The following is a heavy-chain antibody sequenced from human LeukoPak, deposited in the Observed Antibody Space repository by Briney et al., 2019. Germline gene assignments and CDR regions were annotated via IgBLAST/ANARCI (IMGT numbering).Heavy chain of an antibody. D-gene: IGHD3-10*01. V-gene: IGHV3-15*01. CDR3: TTDDYYGSGARVDY. CDR1: GFTFSNAW. CDR2: IKSKTDGGTT. J-gene: IGHJ4*02. Sequence: TGGSLRLSCAASGFTFSNAWMSWVRQAPGKGLAWVVRIKSKTDGGTTDYAAPVKGRFTVSRDDSKNTLYLQMNSLKTEDTAAYYCTTDDYYGSGARVDYWGQGTLVTVSS.